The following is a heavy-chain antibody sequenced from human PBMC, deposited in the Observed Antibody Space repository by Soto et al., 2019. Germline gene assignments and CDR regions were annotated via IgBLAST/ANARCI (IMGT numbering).Heavy chain of an antibody. Sequence: QVQLVQSGGEVKKPGASVKVSCKASGYTFTGYVVSWVRKAPGQGLEWMGWISAYNGNTDYAQQLLGRVTRTTDTATSTAYMEQTSMRSDDTAVYYCARDKTGAVTSPGDYWGQGTLVTVSS. V-gene: IGHV1-18*01. D-gene: IGHD2-8*02. J-gene: IGHJ4*02. CDR1: GYTFTGYV. CDR2: ISAYNGNT. CDR3: ARDKTGAVTSPGDY.